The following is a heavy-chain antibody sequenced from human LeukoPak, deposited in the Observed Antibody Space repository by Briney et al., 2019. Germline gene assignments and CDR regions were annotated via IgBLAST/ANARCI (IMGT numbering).Heavy chain of an antibody. CDR1: GFTFSSYG. CDR2: IWYDGSNK. V-gene: IGHV3-33*06. CDR3: AKGAQDYYYYYYMDV. J-gene: IGHJ6*03. Sequence: PGGSLRLSCAASGFTFSSYGMHWVRQAPGKGLEWVAVIWYDGSNKYYADSVKGRFTISRDNSKNTLYLQMNSQRDEDKAVYYCAKGAQDYYYYYYMDVWGKGTTVTVSS.